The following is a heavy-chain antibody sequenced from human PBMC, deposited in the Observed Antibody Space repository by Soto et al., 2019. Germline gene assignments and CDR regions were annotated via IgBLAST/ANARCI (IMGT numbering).Heavy chain of an antibody. Sequence: ASVKVSCKASGYTVTSYSLHWVRQAPGQRLEWMGWINAANGNTKYSQKFQGRVTITTDTSASTGYMELTSLRSEDTAVYYCAREDVTYMDGWGKGTTLTVYS. V-gene: IGHV1-3*01. CDR1: GYTVTSYS. CDR3: AREDVTYMDG. J-gene: IGHJ6*03. CDR2: INAANGNT. D-gene: IGHD3-10*02.